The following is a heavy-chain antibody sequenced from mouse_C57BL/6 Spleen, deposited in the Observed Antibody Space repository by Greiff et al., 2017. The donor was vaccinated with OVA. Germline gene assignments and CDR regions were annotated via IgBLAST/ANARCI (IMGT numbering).Heavy chain of an antibody. Sequence: EVQGVESGGGLVQPGGSLKLSCAASGFTFSDYGMAWVRQAPRKGPEWVAFISNLAYSIYYADTVTGRFTISRENAKNTLYLEMSSLRSEDTAMYYCARQDGYYFAYWGQGTLVTVSA. CDR3: ARQDGYYFAY. CDR1: GFTFSDYG. CDR2: ISNLAYSI. J-gene: IGHJ3*01. D-gene: IGHD2-3*01. V-gene: IGHV5-15*01.